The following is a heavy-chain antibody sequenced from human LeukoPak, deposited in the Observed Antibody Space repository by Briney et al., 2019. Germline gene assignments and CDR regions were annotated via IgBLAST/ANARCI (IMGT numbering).Heavy chain of an antibody. CDR3: ARVGYYYDSSGYYHKYFQH. CDR2: ISYSGST. D-gene: IGHD3-22*01. J-gene: IGHJ1*01. Sequence: SETLSLTCTVSGGSISSGGYWSWIRQHPGKGLEWIGYISYSGSTYYNPSLKSRVTISVDTSKNQFSLKLSSVTAADTAVYYCARVGYYYDSSGYYHKYFQHWGQGTLVTVSS. CDR1: GGSISSGGY. V-gene: IGHV4-31*03.